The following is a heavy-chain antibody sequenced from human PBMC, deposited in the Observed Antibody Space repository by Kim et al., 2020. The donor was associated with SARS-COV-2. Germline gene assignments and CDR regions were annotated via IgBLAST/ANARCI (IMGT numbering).Heavy chain of an antibody. Sequence: GGSLRLSCAASGFTFSSYGMHWVRQAPGKGLEWVAVISYDGSNKYYADSGKGRFTISRDNSKNTLYLQMNSLRAEDTAVYYCAKDRGIRYFDWSPFYGMDVWGQGTTVTVSS. J-gene: IGHJ6*02. CDR1: GFTFSSYG. V-gene: IGHV3-30*18. CDR2: ISYDGSNK. CDR3: AKDRGIRYFDWSPFYGMDV. D-gene: IGHD3-9*01.